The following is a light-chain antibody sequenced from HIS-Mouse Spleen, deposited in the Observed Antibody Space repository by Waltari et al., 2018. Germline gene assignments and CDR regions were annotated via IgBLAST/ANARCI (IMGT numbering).Light chain of an antibody. CDR1: QSVSSN. CDR2: GAS. J-gene: IGKJ1*01. Sequence: EIVMTQSPATLSVSPGERATLSCRASQSVSSNLAWYQQKPGPAPRLPIYGASTRATGIPARFSGSGSGTEFTLTISSLQSEDFAVYYCQQYNNWPPWTFGQGTKVEIK. CDR3: QQYNNWPPWT. V-gene: IGKV3-15*01.